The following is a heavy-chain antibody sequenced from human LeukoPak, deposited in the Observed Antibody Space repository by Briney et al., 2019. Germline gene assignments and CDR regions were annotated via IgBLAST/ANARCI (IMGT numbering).Heavy chain of an antibody. CDR1: GGSISSSSYY. J-gene: IGHJ4*02. CDR2: INYSGST. Sequence: PSETLSLTCTVSGGSISSSSYYWGWIRQPPGKGLEWIGSINYSGSTYYNPSLKSRVTMFVDTSKNQFSLKLSSVTAADTAVYYCARRRDGYNLSHFDYWGQGTLVTVSS. D-gene: IGHD5-24*01. V-gene: IGHV4-39*07. CDR3: ARRRDGYNLSHFDY.